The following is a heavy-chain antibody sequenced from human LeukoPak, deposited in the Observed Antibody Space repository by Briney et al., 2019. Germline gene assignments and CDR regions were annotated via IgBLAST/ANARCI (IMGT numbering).Heavy chain of an antibody. J-gene: IGHJ4*02. CDR3: ARGWHYGSGSYDY. Sequence: GGSLRLSCAASGFTFTSYGMHWVRPAPGKGLEWVAVIWYDGSYRHYADSVKGRFTISRDNSKNTVDLQMNSLRAEDTAMYYCARGWHYGSGSYDYWGQGTLVTVSS. CDR2: IWYDGSYR. CDR1: GFTFTSYG. V-gene: IGHV3-33*01. D-gene: IGHD3-10*01.